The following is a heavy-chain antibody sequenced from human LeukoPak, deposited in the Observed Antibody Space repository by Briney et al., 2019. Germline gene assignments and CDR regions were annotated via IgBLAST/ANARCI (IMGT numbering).Heavy chain of an antibody. J-gene: IGHJ4*02. CDR2: IYSGGST. V-gene: IGHV3-53*01. D-gene: IGHD4-17*01. CDR1: GFTVSSNY. CDR3: ARRRGGYGDGDFDY. Sequence: QTGGSLRLSCAASGFTVSSNYMSWVRQAPGKGLEWVSVIYSGGSTYYADSVKGRFTISRDNSKNTLYLQMNSLRAEDTSVYYCARRRGGYGDGDFDYWGQGTLVTVSS.